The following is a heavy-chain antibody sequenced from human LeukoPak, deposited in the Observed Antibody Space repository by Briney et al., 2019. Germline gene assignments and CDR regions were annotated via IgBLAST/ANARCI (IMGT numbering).Heavy chain of an antibody. V-gene: IGHV3-7*01. J-gene: IGHJ5*01. CDR1: GFTFSSYW. Sequence: GGSLRLSCAASGFTFSSYWMNWVRQAPGKGLEWVANIKQDGSEKYYVDSVKGRFTISRDDAKNSLYLQMNSLRAEDTAVYYCAKEGAYPIVTYDSWGQGTLVTVSS. CDR3: AKEGAYPIVTYDS. D-gene: IGHD4-11*01. CDR2: IKQDGSEK.